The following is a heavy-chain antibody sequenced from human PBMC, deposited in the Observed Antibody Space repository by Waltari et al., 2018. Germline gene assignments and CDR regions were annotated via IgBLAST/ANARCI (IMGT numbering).Heavy chain of an antibody. V-gene: IGHV4-34*01. D-gene: IGHD3-22*01. J-gene: IGHJ4*02. CDR3: ARDYYDSSGYPDFDY. Sequence: QVQLQQWGAGLLKPSETLSLTCAVYGGSFSGYYWSWIRQPPGKGLEWIGEINHSGSTNYNPSLKSRVTISVDTSKNQFSLKLSSVTAADTAVYYCARDYYDSSGYPDFDYWGQGTLVTVSS. CDR2: INHSGST. CDR1: GGSFSGYY.